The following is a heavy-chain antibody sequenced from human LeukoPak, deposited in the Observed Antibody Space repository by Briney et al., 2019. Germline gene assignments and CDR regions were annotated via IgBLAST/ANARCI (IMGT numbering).Heavy chain of an antibody. CDR3: ARWAGSCRSSSCYKPFDY. CDR1: GGTFSSYS. J-gene: IGHJ4*02. CDR2: IIPMFGTR. V-gene: IGHV1-69*01. D-gene: IGHD2-2*02. Sequence: ASVNVSCKASGGTFSSYSLSWVRQAPGQGLEWMGWIIPMFGTRNYAQKFQGRVTITADESTSTVYMELSSLRSEDTAVYYCARWAGSCRSSSCYKPFDYWGQGTLVTVSS.